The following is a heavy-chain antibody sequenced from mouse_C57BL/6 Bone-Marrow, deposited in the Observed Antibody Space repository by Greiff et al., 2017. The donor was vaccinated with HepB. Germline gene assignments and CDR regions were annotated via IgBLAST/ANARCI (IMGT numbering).Heavy chain of an antibody. CDR1: GYTFTSYW. Sequence: QVQLQQSGAELVKPGASVKLSCKASGYTFTSYWMHWVKQRPGRGLEWIGSIDPNSGGTKYNEKFKSKATLTVDKPSSTAYMQLSSLTSEDSAVYYCARSGDGYDEGSCAYWGQGTLVTVSA. V-gene: IGHV1-72*01. D-gene: IGHD2-2*01. J-gene: IGHJ3*01. CDR2: IDPNSGGT. CDR3: ARSGDGYDEGSCAY.